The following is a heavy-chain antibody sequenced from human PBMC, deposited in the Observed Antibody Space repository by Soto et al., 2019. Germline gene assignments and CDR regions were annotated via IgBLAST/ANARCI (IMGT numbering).Heavy chain of an antibody. J-gene: IGHJ6*03. CDR1: DGSFSDYY. CDR2: INHSGST. CDR3: ARGKFGFSYYYYYYLDV. D-gene: IGHD2-21*01. Sequence: QVQLHQWGAGLLKPSETLSLTCAVYDGSFSDYYWTWIRQSPGKGLEWIGEINHSGSTSYKSSLKSRVTISIDTSKNQFSLKLTCVTASDTAVYYCARGKFGFSYYYYYYLDVWGKGTTVTVSS. V-gene: IGHV4-34*01.